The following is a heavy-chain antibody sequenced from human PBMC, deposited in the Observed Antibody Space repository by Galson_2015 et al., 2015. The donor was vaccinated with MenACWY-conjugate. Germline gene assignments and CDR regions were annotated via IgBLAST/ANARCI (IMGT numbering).Heavy chain of an antibody. CDR3: ARNDQADYGVDS. CDR2: LNGDGQST. CDR1: GFTFSNYY. D-gene: IGHD4-17*01. J-gene: IGHJ4*02. Sequence: SLRLSCAASGFTFSNYYMHWVRQAPGEGLVWVSRLNGDGQSTNYADSVKGRFSISRDNAKNSLYLQINSLRVEDTAIFYCARNDQADYGVDSWGQGTLVTVSS. V-gene: IGHV3-74*01.